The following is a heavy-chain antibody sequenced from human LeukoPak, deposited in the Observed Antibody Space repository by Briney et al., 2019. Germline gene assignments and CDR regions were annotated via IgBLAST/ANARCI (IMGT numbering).Heavy chain of an antibody. CDR3: ARPRWFGDDAFDI. J-gene: IGHJ3*02. CDR2: IYPGDSDT. Sequence: GESLKISCKGSGYSFSSYWIGWVRQMPGKGLEWMGIIYPGDSDTKYSPSFQGQVTISADKSISTAYLQWSSLKASDTAMYYCARPRWFGDDAFDIWGRGTMVSVSS. D-gene: IGHD3-10*01. CDR1: GYSFSSYW. V-gene: IGHV5-51*01.